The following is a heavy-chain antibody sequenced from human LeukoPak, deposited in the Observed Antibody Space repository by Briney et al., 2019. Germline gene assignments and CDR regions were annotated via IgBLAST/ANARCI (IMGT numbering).Heavy chain of an antibody. CDR2: IYYSGST. D-gene: IGHD6-6*01. CDR1: GGSISSGDYY. CDR3: ARGGAARLHFQN. Sequence: SETLSLTCTVSGGSISSGDYYWRWIRQPPGKGVEWIGYIYYSGSTYYNPSLQSRFTISVDTSKNQFSLNLTSVTAADTAVYYCARGGAARLHFQNWGQGTLVTVSS. V-gene: IGHV4-30-4*02. J-gene: IGHJ1*01.